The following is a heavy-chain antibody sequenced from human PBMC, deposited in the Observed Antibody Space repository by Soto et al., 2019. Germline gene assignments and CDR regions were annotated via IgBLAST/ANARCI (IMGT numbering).Heavy chain of an antibody. CDR1: GGSISSYY. CDR3: ARNGDCTRPGCIVGWFDP. Sequence: PSETLSLTCTVSGGSISSYYLSWIRQPPGKGLEWIGYIYYSGSTNYNPSLKSRVTISVDTSKNQFSLKLTSVTAADTAMYYCARNGDCTRPGCIVGWFDPWGPGTLVTAPQ. D-gene: IGHD2-8*01. CDR2: IYYSGST. V-gene: IGHV4-59*12. J-gene: IGHJ5*02.